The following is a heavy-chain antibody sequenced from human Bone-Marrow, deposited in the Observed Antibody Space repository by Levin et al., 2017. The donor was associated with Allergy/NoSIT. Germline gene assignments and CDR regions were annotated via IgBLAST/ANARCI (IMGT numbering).Heavy chain of an antibody. J-gene: IGHJ5*02. CDR1: AYSISSTSY. CDR3: ARGNYDRSGYLNWFDP. V-gene: IGHV4-38-2*01. D-gene: IGHD3-22*01. CDR2: IYHSGST. Sequence: GSLRLSCAVSAYSISSTSYWGWIRQPPGKGLEWIGSIYHSGSTYYNPSLKSRLTISVDTSKNQFSLKLSSVTAADTAVYYCARGNYDRSGYLNWFDPWGQGTLVTVSS.